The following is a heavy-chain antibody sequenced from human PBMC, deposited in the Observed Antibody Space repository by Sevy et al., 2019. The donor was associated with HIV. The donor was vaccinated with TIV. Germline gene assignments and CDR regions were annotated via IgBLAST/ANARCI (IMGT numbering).Heavy chain of an antibody. V-gene: IGHV3-15*07. Sequence: GGSLRLSCAASGFTFSNAWMNWVRQAPGKGLEWVGRIKSKTDGGTTDYAAPVKGRFTISRDDSKNTLYLQMNSLKTEDTAVYYCTTGSISTVTTGGTWRYYGMDVWGQGTTVTVSS. CDR2: IKSKTDGGTT. D-gene: IGHD4-4*01. CDR3: TTGSISTVTTGGTWRYYGMDV. J-gene: IGHJ6*02. CDR1: GFTFSNAW.